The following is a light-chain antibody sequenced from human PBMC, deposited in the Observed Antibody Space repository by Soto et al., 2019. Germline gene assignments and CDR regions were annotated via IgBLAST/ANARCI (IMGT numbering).Light chain of an antibody. Sequence: QSALTQPPSASGSPGQSVTISCTGTSSDVGGYNYVSWYQQHPGKAPRLMVYEVTKRPSGVPARFSGSKSGNTASLTVSGLQAEDEVDYYCSSHAGIKNVVFGGGTKVTVL. V-gene: IGLV2-8*01. CDR3: SSHAGIKNVV. CDR2: EVT. CDR1: SSDVGGYNY. J-gene: IGLJ3*02.